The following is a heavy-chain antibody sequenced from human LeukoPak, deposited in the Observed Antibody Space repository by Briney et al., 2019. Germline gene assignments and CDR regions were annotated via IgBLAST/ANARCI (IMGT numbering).Heavy chain of an antibody. CDR2: ISNDGSNK. Sequence: TGRSLRLSCAASGFTFSSYGMHWVRQAPGKGLEWVSFISNDGSNKYYVDSVKGRFTISRDNSQDTLYLQMNILRVEDTAVYYCATLNSAYDKAWFDPWGQGTLVIVSS. D-gene: IGHD5-12*01. CDR1: GFTFSSYG. V-gene: IGHV3-30*03. J-gene: IGHJ5*02. CDR3: ATLNSAYDKAWFDP.